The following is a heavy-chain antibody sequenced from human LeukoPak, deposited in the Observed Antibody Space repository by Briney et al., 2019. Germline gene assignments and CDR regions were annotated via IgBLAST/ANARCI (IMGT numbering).Heavy chain of an antibody. CDR2: ISSEGKDR. CDR3: VRRGIMIRKVIIVGFHKEAYYFDC. V-gene: IGHV3-30*07. CDR1: GFTFSNSA. D-gene: IGHD3-10*01. Sequence: GGSLRLSCAASGFTFSNSATHWVRQAPGKGLEWVALISSEGKDRYYIESVRGRFIISRDNSKNTLYLQMNSLRAEDTAVYYCVRRGIMIRKVIIVGFHKEAYYFDCWGQGTLVTVSS. J-gene: IGHJ4*02.